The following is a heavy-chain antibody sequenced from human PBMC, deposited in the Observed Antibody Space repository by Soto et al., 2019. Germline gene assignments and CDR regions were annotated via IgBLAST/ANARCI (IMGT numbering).Heavy chain of an antibody. J-gene: IGHJ6*02. D-gene: IGHD1-26*01. CDR3: ARAFPGGNYYYGMDV. CDR1: GGSISSYY. V-gene: IGHV4-59*01. Sequence: NPSETLSLTCTVSGGSISSYYWSWIRQPPGKGLEWIGYIYYSGSTNYNPSLKSRVTISVDTSKNQFSLKLSSVTAADTAVYYCARAFPGGNYYYGMDVWGQGTTVTVSS. CDR2: IYYSGST.